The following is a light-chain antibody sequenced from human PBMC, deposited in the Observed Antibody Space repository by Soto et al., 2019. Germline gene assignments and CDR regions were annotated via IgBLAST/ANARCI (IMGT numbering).Light chain of an antibody. J-gene: IGKJ3*01. CDR3: QQYGSSAFT. CDR2: GAS. V-gene: IGKV3-20*01. CDR1: QTVRSNY. Sequence: EIVLTQSPGTLSLSPGEGATLSCRASQTVRSNYLAWYQQQPGQAPRLLIYGASSRVTGIPDRFSASGSGTDFTLTISRLEPEDFAVYYCQQYGSSAFTFGPGTKVDTK.